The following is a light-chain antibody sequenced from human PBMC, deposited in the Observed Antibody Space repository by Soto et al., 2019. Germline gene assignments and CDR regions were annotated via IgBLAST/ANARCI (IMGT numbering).Light chain of an antibody. CDR1: SSDVGGYNY. J-gene: IGLJ1*01. V-gene: IGLV2-14*01. Sequence: QSALTRPASVSGSPGQSITISCTGTSSDVGGYNYVSWYQQQPGKAPKLMIYDVSNRPSGVSNRFSGSKSGNTASLTISGLQAEDEADYYCSSYTSSSTSYVFGTGTKVTVL. CDR2: DVS. CDR3: SSYTSSSTSYV.